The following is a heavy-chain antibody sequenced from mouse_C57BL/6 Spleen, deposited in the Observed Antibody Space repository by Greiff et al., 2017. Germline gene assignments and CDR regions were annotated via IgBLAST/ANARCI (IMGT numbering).Heavy chain of an antibody. Sequence: EVMLVESGGDLVKPGGSLKLSCAASGFTFSSYGMSWVRQTPDKRLEWVATISSGGSYTYYPDSVKGRFTISRDNAKNTLYLQMSSLKSEDTAMYYCARVSSYGYAMDYWGQGTSVTVSS. CDR1: GFTFSSYG. V-gene: IGHV5-6*01. CDR2: ISSGGSYT. D-gene: IGHD2-12*01. CDR3: ARVSSYGYAMDY. J-gene: IGHJ4*01.